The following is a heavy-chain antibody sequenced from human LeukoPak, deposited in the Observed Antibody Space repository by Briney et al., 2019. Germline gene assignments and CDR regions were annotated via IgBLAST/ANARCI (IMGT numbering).Heavy chain of an antibody. D-gene: IGHD6-13*01. J-gene: IGHJ6*03. V-gene: IGHV1-69*06. CDR2: IIPIFGTA. Sequence: ASVKVSCKASGGTFSSYAISWVRQAPGQGLEWMGGIIPIFGTANYAQKFQGRVTITADKSTSTAYMELSSLRSDDTALYFCARGSSWYYYYYYMAIWGKGTTVTISS. CDR1: GGTFSSYA. CDR3: ARGSSWYYYYYYMAI.